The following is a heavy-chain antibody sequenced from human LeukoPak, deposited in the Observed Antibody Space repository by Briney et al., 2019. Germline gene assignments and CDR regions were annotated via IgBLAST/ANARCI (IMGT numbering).Heavy chain of an antibody. Sequence: SETLSLTCTVSGGSISSYYWSWIRQPPGKGLEWIGYIYYSGSTNYNPSLKSRVTISVDTSKNQFSLKLSSVTAADTAVYYCAGRGXXXXXXGFDYWGXGTLVTV. CDR3: AGRGXXXXXXGFDY. J-gene: IGHJ4*02. CDR1: GGSISSYY. CDR2: IYYSGST. D-gene: IGHD3-22*01. V-gene: IGHV4-59*01.